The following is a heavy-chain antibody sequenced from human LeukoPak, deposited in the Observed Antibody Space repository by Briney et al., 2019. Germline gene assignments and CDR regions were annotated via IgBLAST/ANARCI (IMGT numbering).Heavy chain of an antibody. D-gene: IGHD3-22*01. CDR3: ARGYYDSRGDY. V-gene: IGHV4-34*01. CDR1: GGSFSGYY. J-gene: IGHJ4*02. CDR2: INHSGST. Sequence: PSETLSLTCAVYGGSFSGYYWSWIRQPPGKGLERIGEINHSGSTNYNPSLKSRVTISVDTSKNQFSLKLSSVTAADTAVYYCARGYYDSRGDYWGQGTLVTVSS.